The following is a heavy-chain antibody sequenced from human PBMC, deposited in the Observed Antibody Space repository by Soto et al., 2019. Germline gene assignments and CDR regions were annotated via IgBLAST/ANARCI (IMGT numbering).Heavy chain of an antibody. CDR2: ITGTGGTT. Sequence: EVQLLESGGGLIQPGGSLRLSCATSGFTFRSYAMTWVRQAPGKGLEWVSTITGTGGTTYSADSVKGRFTISRDNSKNTLYLQMNTLRVEDTAVYYCPTGMASSTMRKFDFWGQGTLVTVSS. V-gene: IGHV3-23*01. CDR1: GFTFRSYA. D-gene: IGHD3-10*01. CDR3: PTGMASSTMRKFDF. J-gene: IGHJ4*02.